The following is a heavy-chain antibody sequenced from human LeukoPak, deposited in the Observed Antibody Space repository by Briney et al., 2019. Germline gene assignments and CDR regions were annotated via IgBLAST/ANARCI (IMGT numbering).Heavy chain of an antibody. J-gene: IGHJ4*02. CDR1: GFTFNNYG. V-gene: IGHV3-30*02. CDR3: ARVSYYDSSGYGEDY. D-gene: IGHD3-22*01. Sequence: GGSLRLSCAASGFTFNNYGIHWVRQAPGKGLEWVAFVRYDGHNEYYADSVKGRFTISRDNSKNTLYLQMNSLRAEDTAVYYCARVSYYDSSGYGEDYWGQGTLVTVSS. CDR2: VRYDGHNE.